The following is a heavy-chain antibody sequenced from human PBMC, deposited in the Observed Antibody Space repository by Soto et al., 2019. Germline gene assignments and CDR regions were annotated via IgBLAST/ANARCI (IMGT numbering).Heavy chain of an antibody. Sequence: QVPLVESGGGVVQPGRSLRLSCAASGFTFSSYGMHWVRQAPGKGLEWVAVISYDGSNKYYADSVKGRFTNSRDNSKNTLYLKMNSLRAEDTAVYYCANMITSTPATDYWGQGTLVTVSS. CDR1: GFTFSSYG. V-gene: IGHV3-30*18. CDR3: ANMITSTPATDY. J-gene: IGHJ4*02. CDR2: ISYDGSNK. D-gene: IGHD3-16*01.